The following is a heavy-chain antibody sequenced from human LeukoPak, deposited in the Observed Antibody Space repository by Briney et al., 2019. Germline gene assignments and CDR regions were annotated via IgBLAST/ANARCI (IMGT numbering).Heavy chain of an antibody. Sequence: SETLSLTCTVSGGSISSSSYYWGWIRQPPGKGLEWIGSIYYSGSTYYNPSLKSRVTISVDTSKNHFSLKLSSVTAADTAVYYCASHPNYYGSGSDYWPYWGQGTLITVSS. V-gene: IGHV4-39*02. CDR1: GGSISSSSYY. CDR3: ASHPNYYGSGSDYWPY. CDR2: IYYSGST. D-gene: IGHD3-10*01. J-gene: IGHJ4*02.